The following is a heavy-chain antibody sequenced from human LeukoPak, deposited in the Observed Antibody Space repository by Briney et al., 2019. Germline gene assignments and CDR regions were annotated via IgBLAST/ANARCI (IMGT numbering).Heavy chain of an antibody. CDR2: ISGSGSST. D-gene: IGHD6-13*01. V-gene: IGHV3-23*01. Sequence: GGSLRLSCAASGFMFSKYAMTWVRQAPGKGLEWVSAISGSGSSTYPADSVKGRFTISRDSSKNTLYLQMNSLRADDTAVYYCATAFRAAAGKYCFDYWGQGTLVTVSS. CDR1: GFMFSKYA. CDR3: ATAFRAAAGKYCFDY. J-gene: IGHJ4*02.